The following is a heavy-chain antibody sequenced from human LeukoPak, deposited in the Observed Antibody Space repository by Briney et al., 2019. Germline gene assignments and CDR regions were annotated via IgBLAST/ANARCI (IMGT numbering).Heavy chain of an antibody. J-gene: IGHJ4*02. CDR2: INPNSGGT. Sequence: ASVKVSCKASGYTFTGYYMHWVRQAPGQGLEWMGWINPNSGGTNYAQKLQGRVTMTTDTSTSTAYMELRSLRSDDTAVYYCARGGGDTAMVTTDYWGQGTLVTVSS. CDR1: GYTFTGYY. D-gene: IGHD5-18*01. CDR3: ARGGGDTAMVTTDY. V-gene: IGHV1-2*02.